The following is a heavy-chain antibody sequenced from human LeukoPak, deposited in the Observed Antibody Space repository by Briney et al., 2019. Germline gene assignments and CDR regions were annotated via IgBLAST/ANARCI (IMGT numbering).Heavy chain of an antibody. CDR3: ARSEYCSSTSCYTGGWFDP. CDR1: GGSFSGYY. CDR2: INHSGST. V-gene: IGHV4-34*01. D-gene: IGHD2-2*02. J-gene: IGHJ5*02. Sequence: PSETLSLTCAVYGGSFSGYYWSWIRQPPGKGLEWIGEINHSGSTNYNPSLKSRVTISVDTSKNQFSLKLSSVTAADTAVYYCARSEYCSSTSCYTGGWFDPWGQGTLVTVSS.